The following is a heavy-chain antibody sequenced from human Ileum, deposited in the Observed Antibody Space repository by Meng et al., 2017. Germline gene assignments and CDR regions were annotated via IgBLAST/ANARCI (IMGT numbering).Heavy chain of an antibody. V-gene: IGHV4-61*08. CDR3: ARDHWGSLDY. CDR2: AST. Sequence: QVHLRESGPGLLRPPETLSLICTVSGGSVSSAGYQWGWIRQPPGKGLEWIGYASTNYNPSLKSRVTISLDTSKNQFSLKLSSVTAADTAVYYCARDHWGSLDYWGQGILVTVSS. D-gene: IGHD7-27*01. CDR1: GGSVSSAGYQ. J-gene: IGHJ4*02.